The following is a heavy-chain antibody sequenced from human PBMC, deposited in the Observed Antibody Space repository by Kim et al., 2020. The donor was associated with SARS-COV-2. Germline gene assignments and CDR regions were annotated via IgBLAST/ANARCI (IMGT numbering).Heavy chain of an antibody. CDR2: ISGSGGST. Sequence: GGSLRLSCAASGFTFSSYAMSWVRQAPGKGLEWVSAISGSGGSTYYADSVKGRFTISRDNSKNTLYLQMNSLRAEDTAVYYCAKDNPPPPLRYYYDSSGVFDYWGQGTLVTVSS. J-gene: IGHJ4*02. CDR3: AKDNPPPPLRYYYDSSGVFDY. CDR1: GFTFSSYA. V-gene: IGHV3-23*01. D-gene: IGHD3-22*01.